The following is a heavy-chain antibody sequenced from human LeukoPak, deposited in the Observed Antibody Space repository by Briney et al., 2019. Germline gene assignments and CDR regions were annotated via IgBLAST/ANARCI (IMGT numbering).Heavy chain of an antibody. Sequence: GGSLRLSCAASGFTVSSNYMSWVRQAPGKGLKWVSVIYSGGSTYYADSVKGRFTISRDNSKNTLYLQMNSLRAEDTAVYYCAREKGSSSWYGPLLYYFDYWGQGTLVTVSS. CDR1: GFTVSSNY. CDR3: AREKGSSSWYGPLLYYFDY. CDR2: IYSGGST. D-gene: IGHD6-13*01. V-gene: IGHV3-53*05. J-gene: IGHJ4*02.